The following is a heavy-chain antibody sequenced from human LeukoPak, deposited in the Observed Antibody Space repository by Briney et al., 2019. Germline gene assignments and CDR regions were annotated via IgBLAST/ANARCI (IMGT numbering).Heavy chain of an antibody. CDR3: ARNYYGSGSYYEFIGWFDP. V-gene: IGHV1-46*01. D-gene: IGHD3-10*01. CDR2: INPSGGST. CDR1: GYTFTVYH. J-gene: IGHJ5*02. Sequence: ASVKVSCKASGYTFTVYHMHWVRQAPGQGLEWMGIINPSGGSTSYAQKFQGRVTMTRDMSTSTVYMELSSLRSEDTAVYYCARNYYGSGSYYEFIGWFDPWGQGTLVTVSS.